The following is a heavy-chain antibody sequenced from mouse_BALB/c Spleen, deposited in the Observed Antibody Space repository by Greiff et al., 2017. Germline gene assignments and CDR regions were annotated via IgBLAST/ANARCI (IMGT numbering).Heavy chain of an antibody. CDR2: SRNKANDYTT. CDR1: GFTFSDFY. Sequence: EVMLVESGGGLVQPGGSLRLSCATSGFTFSDFYMEWVRQPPGKRLEWIAASRNKANDYTTEYSASVKGRFIVSRDTSQSILYLQMNALRAEDTAIYYCARDVDYGHLRYAMDYWGQGTSVTVSS. J-gene: IGHJ4*01. CDR3: ARDVDYGHLRYAMDY. D-gene: IGHD1-1*02. V-gene: IGHV7-1*02.